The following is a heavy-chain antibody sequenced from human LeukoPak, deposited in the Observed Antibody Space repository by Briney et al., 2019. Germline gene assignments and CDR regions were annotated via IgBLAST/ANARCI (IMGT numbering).Heavy chain of an antibody. CDR1: GFTFSNYG. CDR3: ARDLEDSSPFGAFDM. J-gene: IGHJ3*02. D-gene: IGHD3-22*01. CDR2: IWFDGIRK. V-gene: IGHV3-33*01. Sequence: PGGSLRLSCAASGFTFSNYGMHSVRQVPGKGLEWVAAIWFDGIRKYYADSVKGRLTISRDNSKNTLYLQMNSLRAEDTAVYYCARDLEDSSPFGAFDMWGQGTMVTVSS.